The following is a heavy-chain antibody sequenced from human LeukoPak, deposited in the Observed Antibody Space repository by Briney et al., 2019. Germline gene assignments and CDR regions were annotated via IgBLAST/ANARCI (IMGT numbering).Heavy chain of an antibody. D-gene: IGHD3-16*02. CDR1: GFTFSSYA. CDR2: ISSNGGST. V-gene: IGHV3-64*01. CDR3: ARDRGSYPVDF. J-gene: IGHJ4*02. Sequence: GGSLRLSCAASGFTFSSYAMHWVRQAPGKGLEYVSAISSNGGSTYYANSVKGRFTISRDNSKNTLYLQMGSLRAEDMAVYYCARDRGSYPVDFWGQGTLVTVSS.